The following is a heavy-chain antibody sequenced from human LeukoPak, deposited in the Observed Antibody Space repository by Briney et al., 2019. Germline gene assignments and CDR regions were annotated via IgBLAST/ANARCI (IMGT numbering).Heavy chain of an antibody. Sequence: SETLSLTCTVSGGSISSYYWSWIRQPAGKGLEWIGRIYTSGSTNYNPSLKSRVTMSVDTSKNQFSLKLSSVPAADTAVYYCARDPRPYGDVIWYFDLWGRGTLVTVSS. CDR3: ARDPRPYGDVIWYFDL. D-gene: IGHD4-17*01. V-gene: IGHV4-4*07. CDR1: GGSISSYY. J-gene: IGHJ2*01. CDR2: IYTSGST.